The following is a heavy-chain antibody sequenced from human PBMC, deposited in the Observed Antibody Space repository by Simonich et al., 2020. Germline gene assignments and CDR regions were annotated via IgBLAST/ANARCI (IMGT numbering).Heavy chain of an antibody. D-gene: IGHD3-9*01. J-gene: IGHJ5*02. V-gene: IGHV4-34*01. Sequence: QVQLQQWGAGLLKPSETLSLTCAVYGGSFSGYYWSWIRQPPGKGLGWIGEINHSGSPNSKPSLKSGVTISVSTSKNQFALKLSSVTAADTAVYYCARCGLVNYDILSGYHNWFDPWGQGTLVTVSS. CDR1: GGSFSGYY. CDR3: ARCGLVNYDILSGYHNWFDP. CDR2: INHSGSP.